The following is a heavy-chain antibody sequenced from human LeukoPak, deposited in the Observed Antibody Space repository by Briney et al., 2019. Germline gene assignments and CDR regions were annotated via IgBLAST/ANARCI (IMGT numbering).Heavy chain of an antibody. CDR1: GGSISSGGYY. Sequence: SETLSLTCTVSGGSISSGGYYWSWIRQHPGKGLEWIGYIYYSGSTYYNPSLKSRVTISVDTSKNQFSLKLSSVTAADTAVYYCARGLRVWGSYRSPFDYWGQGTLVTVSS. CDR3: ARGLRVWGSYRSPFDY. J-gene: IGHJ4*02. CDR2: IYYSGST. D-gene: IGHD3-16*02. V-gene: IGHV4-31*03.